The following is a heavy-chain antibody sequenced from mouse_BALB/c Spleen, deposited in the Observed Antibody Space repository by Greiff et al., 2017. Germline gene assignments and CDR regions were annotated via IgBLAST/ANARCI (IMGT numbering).Heavy chain of an antibody. Sequence: QVQLQQPGAELVKSGASVKLSCKASGYTFTSYYMYWVKQRPGQGLEWIGGINPSNGGTNFNEKFKSKATLTVDKSSSTAYMQLSSLTSEDSAVYYCTRSYDGYLAYWGQGTLVTVSA. CDR1: GYTFTSYY. CDR3: TRSYDGYLAY. V-gene: IGHV1S81*02. J-gene: IGHJ3*01. CDR2: INPSNGGT. D-gene: IGHD2-3*01.